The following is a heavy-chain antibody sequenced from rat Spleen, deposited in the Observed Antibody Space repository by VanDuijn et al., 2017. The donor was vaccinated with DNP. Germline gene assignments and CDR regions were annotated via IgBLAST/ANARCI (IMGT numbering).Heavy chain of an antibody. V-gene: IGHV1-43*01. CDR3: ARGGDGIWFAY. Sequence: QVQLRQSGAELAEPGSSVKISCKSSGYTFTVNYIGWIKQTTGQGLEYIGYIHTGSGGTSYREKFKGKATLTVDKSSSTDFMQLNSLTPDDSAVYYCARGGDGIWFAYWGQGTLVTVSS. J-gene: IGHJ3*01. D-gene: IGHD1-1*01. CDR2: IHTGSGGT. CDR1: GYTFTVNY.